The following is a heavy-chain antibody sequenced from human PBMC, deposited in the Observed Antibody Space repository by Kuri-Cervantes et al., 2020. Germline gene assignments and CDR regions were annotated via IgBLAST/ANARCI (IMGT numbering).Heavy chain of an antibody. CDR1: GYSFTSYW. Sequence: GGSLRLSCKGSGYSFTSYWIGWVRQMPGKGLEWMGIIYPGDSDSRYSPSFQGQVTISADKSISTAYLQWSSLKASDTAIYYCARHKGLDVWGQGTTVTVSS. CDR2: IYPGDSDS. V-gene: IGHV5-51*01. CDR3: ARHKGLDV. J-gene: IGHJ6*02.